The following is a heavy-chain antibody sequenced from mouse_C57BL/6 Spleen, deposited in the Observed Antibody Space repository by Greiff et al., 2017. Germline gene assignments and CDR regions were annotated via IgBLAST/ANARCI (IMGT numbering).Heavy chain of an antibody. CDR1: GYTFTSYW. D-gene: IGHD2-4*01. Sequence: VQLQQPGTELVKPGASVKLSCKASGYTFTSYWMHWVKQRPGQGLEWIGNINPSNGGTNYNEKFKSKATLTVDKSSSTAYMQLSSLTSEDSAVYYCARGNYYDYDYFDYWGQGTTLTVSS. CDR2: INPSNGGT. V-gene: IGHV1-53*01. CDR3: ARGNYYDYDYFDY. J-gene: IGHJ2*01.